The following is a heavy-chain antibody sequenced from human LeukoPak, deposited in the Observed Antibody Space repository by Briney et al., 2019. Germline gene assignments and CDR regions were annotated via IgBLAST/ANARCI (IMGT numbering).Heavy chain of an antibody. Sequence: GESLQISCKGSGYSFTSYWTGWVRQMPGKGLEWMGIIYPGDSDTRYSPSFPGQVTISAAKSTSTAYLQWSRLKASHTTRHYCARQTIGVGRLPKAFDNRGQGTPGTVSS. J-gene: IGHJ4*02. D-gene: IGHD6-25*01. CDR3: ARQTIGVGRLPKAFDN. V-gene: IGHV5-51*01. CDR1: GYSFTSYW. CDR2: IYPGDSDT.